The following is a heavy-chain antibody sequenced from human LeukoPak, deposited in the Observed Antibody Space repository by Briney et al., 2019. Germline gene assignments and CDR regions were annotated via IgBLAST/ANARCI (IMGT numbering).Heavy chain of an antibody. Sequence: PSETLSLTCTVSGGSISSYYWSWIRQPPGKGLEWIGYIYYSGSTNYNPSLKSRVTISVDTSKNQFSLKLSSVTAADTAVYYCARTVGVYDFWSGQPYYFDYWGQGTLVTVSS. CDR1: GGSISSYY. D-gene: IGHD3-3*01. CDR2: IYYSGST. J-gene: IGHJ4*02. V-gene: IGHV4-59*08. CDR3: ARTVGVYDFWSGQPYYFDY.